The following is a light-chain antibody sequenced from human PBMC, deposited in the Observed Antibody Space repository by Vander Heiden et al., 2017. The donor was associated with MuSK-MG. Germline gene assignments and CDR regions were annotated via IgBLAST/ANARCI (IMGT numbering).Light chain of an antibody. CDR2: WAS. Sequence: DIVMTQSPDSLAVSLGERATINCKPSQSVLYSSNNKSHLAWYQQKPGQPPKLLIHWASTRESGVPDRFSGSGSGTDFTLTISSLQAEDVAVYYCQQDDSSPRTFGHGTKVDIK. CDR1: QSVLYSSNNKSH. V-gene: IGKV4-1*01. CDR3: QQDDSSPRT. J-gene: IGKJ3*01.